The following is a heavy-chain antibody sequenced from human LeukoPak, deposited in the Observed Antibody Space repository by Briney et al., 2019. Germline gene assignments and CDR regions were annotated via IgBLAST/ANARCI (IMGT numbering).Heavy chain of an antibody. CDR2: IYYSGST. CDR3: ARLSSGWLGDYFDY. V-gene: IGHV4-59*01. CDR1: GGSISSYY. D-gene: IGHD6-19*01. J-gene: IGHJ4*02. Sequence: PSETLSLTCTVSGGSISSYYWSWIRQPPGKGLEWIGYIYYSGSTNYNPSLKSRVTISVDTSKNQFSLKLSSVTAADTAVYYCARLSSGWLGDYFDYWGQGTLVTVSS.